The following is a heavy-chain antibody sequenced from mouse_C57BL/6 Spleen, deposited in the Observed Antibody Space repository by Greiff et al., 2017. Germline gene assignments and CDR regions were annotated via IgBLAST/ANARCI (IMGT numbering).Heavy chain of an antibody. V-gene: IGHV1-82*01. D-gene: IGHD2-4*01. J-gene: IGHJ1*03. CDR1: GYAFSSSW. Sequence: QVQLQQSGPELVKPGASVKISCKASGYAFSSSWMNWVKQRPGKGLEWIGRIYPGDGDTNYKGKFKGKATLTADTSSSTAYMQLSSLTSEDSAVYFCARSFYYDYDDGHWYFDVWGTGTTVTVSS. CDR2: IYPGDGDT. CDR3: ARSFYYDYDDGHWYFDV.